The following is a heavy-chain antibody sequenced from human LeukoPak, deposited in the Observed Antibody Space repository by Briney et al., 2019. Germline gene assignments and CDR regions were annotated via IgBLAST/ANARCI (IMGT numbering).Heavy chain of an antibody. V-gene: IGHV3-23*01. CDR3: PDFGSGSYIFNY. J-gene: IGHJ4*02. Sequence: GGSLRLSCAASGFTFSSYAMCWVRQAPGKGPEWVATIGHTSGAWYADSVMGRFTISRDNSKSMLYLHMNSLSVEDTALYYCPDFGSGSYIFNYWGQGSLVTVSS. CDR1: GFTFSSYA. CDR2: IGHTSGA. D-gene: IGHD3-10*01.